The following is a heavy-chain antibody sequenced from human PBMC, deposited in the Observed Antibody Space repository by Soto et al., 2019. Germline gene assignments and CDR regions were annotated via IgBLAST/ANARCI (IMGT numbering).Heavy chain of an antibody. Sequence: GGSLRLSCAASGFTFSSYWMTWVRQAPGKGLEWVANIKQDGSEKYYVNSVKGRFTISRDNANDSLFLQLNSLSPEDTAVYYCARDSKWSDSSSWYPYYYHVMDVWGKGNTVTASS. CDR2: IKQDGSEK. CDR3: ARDSKWSDSSSWYPYYYHVMDV. CDR1: GFTFSSYW. J-gene: IGHJ6*04. V-gene: IGHV3-7*01. D-gene: IGHD6-13*01.